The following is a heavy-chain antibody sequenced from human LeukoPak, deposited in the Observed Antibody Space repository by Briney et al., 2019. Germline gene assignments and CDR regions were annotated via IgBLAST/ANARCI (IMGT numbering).Heavy chain of an antibody. CDR3: ASRSGSYGGYYFDY. CDR2: ISAYNGNT. Sequence: ASVKVSCKASGYTFTSYGISWVRQAPGQGLEWKGWISAYNGNTNYAQKLQGRVTMTTDTSTSTAYMELRSLRSDDTAVYYCASRSGSYGGYYFDYWGQGTLVTVSS. D-gene: IGHD3-10*01. CDR1: GYTFTSYG. V-gene: IGHV1-18*01. J-gene: IGHJ4*02.